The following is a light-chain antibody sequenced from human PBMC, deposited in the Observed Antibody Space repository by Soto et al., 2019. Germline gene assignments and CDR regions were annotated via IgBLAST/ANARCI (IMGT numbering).Light chain of an antibody. CDR1: SSDVGDYDY. Sequence: QSALTQPASVSGSPGQSITISCTGTSSDVGDYDYVSWYQQHPGKAPKLMFYDVSNRPSGVSNRFSGSKSGNTASLTISGLQAEDEGHYYCSSYTSSGTLVLFGGGTKLTVL. V-gene: IGLV2-14*01. CDR2: DVS. CDR3: SSYTSSGTLVL. J-gene: IGLJ2*01.